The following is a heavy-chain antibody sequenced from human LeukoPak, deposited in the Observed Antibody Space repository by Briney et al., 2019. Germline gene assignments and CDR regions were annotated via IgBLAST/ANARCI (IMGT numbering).Heavy chain of an antibody. Sequence: PGGSLRLSCAASGFTVSSNYMSWVRQAPGKGLKWVSVIYSGGSTYYADSVKGRFTISRDNSKNTLYLQMNSLRAEDTAVYYCARDDRGYTDAFDIWGQGTMVTVSS. CDR1: GFTVSSNY. CDR2: IYSGGST. D-gene: IGHD5-18*01. CDR3: ARDDRGYTDAFDI. V-gene: IGHV3-53*01. J-gene: IGHJ3*02.